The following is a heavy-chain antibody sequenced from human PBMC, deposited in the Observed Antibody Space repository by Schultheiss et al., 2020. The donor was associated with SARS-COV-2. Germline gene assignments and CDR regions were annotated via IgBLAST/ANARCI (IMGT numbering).Heavy chain of an antibody. CDR3: ARSPRGWLQLPGYYYYMDV. V-gene: IGHV1-18*01. CDR2: ISAYNGNT. Sequence: SVKVSCKASGYTFTSYGISWVRQAPGQGLEWMGWISAYNGNTNYAQKLQGRVTMTTDTSTSTAYMELRSLRSDDTAVYYCARSPRGWLQLPGYYYYMDVWGKGTTVTVSS. J-gene: IGHJ6*03. CDR1: GYTFTSYG. D-gene: IGHD5-24*01.